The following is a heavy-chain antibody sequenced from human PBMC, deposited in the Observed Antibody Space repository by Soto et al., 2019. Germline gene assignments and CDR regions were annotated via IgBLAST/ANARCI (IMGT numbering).Heavy chain of an antibody. CDR3: AIDVGLAVDGMDV. CDR2: IYSGGST. CDR1: GFTVSGNY. Sequence: ELQLAETGGDLIQPGGALRLSCAASGFTVSGNYMSWVRQAPGKGLEWDSVIYSGGSTYYADSVKGRFTISRDTPKNTLYLQMNSLRADDTAVYYCAIDVGLAVDGMDVWGQGTTVTVSS. V-gene: IGHV3-53*02. J-gene: IGHJ6*02. D-gene: IGHD1-26*01.